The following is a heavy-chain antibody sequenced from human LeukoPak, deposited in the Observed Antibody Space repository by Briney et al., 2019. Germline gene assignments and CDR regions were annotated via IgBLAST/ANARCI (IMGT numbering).Heavy chain of an antibody. Sequence: GGSLRLSCAASGFTFSSYGMHWVRQAPGKGLEWVAVISYDGSNKYYADSVKGRFTISRDNSKNTLYLQMNSLRAEDTAVYYCAKDSYYYDSSGYRHDPWGQGTLVTVSS. D-gene: IGHD3-22*01. V-gene: IGHV3-30*18. CDR2: ISYDGSNK. CDR1: GFTFSSYG. CDR3: AKDSYYYDSSGYRHDP. J-gene: IGHJ5*02.